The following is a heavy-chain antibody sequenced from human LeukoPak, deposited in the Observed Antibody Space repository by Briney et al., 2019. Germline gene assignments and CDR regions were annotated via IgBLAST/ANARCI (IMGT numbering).Heavy chain of an antibody. J-gene: IGHJ5*02. D-gene: IGHD3-22*01. Sequence: SETLSLTCTISGGSINSGGHYWSWIRQHPGKGLEWIGYIYYSGSTFYNAALESRATISADTSKTQFSLRLSAVTAADTAVYYCARRTDYESRSYFYLEGSWFDPWGQGTLVTVSS. CDR1: GGSINSGGHY. CDR2: IYYSGST. V-gene: IGHV4-31*02. CDR3: ARRTDYESRSYFYLEGSWFDP.